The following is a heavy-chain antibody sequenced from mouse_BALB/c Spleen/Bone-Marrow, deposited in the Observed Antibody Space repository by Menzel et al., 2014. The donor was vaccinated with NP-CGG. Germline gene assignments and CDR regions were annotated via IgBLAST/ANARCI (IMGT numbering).Heavy chain of an antibody. CDR3: ARLNYYGNLFV. Sequence: EVKLMESGGGLVQPGGSLKLSCAASGFDFSRYWMSLVRQAPEKGLEWIGEINPDSSTINYTPSLKDKFIISRDNAKNTLYLQMSKVRSEDTALYYCARLNYYGNLFVWGAGTTVTVSS. J-gene: IGHJ1*01. CDR1: GFDFSRYW. CDR2: INPDSSTI. V-gene: IGHV4-1*02. D-gene: IGHD1-1*01.